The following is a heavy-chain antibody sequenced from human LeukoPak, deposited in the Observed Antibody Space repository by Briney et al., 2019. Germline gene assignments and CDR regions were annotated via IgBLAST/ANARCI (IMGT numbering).Heavy chain of an antibody. D-gene: IGHD4-17*01. CDR1: GFTFDDYT. J-gene: IGHJ6*02. Sequence: SGGSLRLSCAASGFTFDDYTMHWVRQAPGKGLEWVSLISWDGIITYYADSVKGRFTISRDNAKNSLYLQMNSLRDEDTAVYYCARTTVTTSYYYGMDVWGQGTTVTVSS. V-gene: IGHV3-43*01. CDR3: ARTTVTTSYYYGMDV. CDR2: ISWDGIIT.